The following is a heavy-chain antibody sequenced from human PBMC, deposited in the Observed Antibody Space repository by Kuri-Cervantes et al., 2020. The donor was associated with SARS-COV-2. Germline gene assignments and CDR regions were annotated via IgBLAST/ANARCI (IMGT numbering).Heavy chain of an antibody. CDR2: MNPNSGNT. CDR3: ARGEGDIVVVITN. V-gene: IGHV1-8*03. CDR1: GYTFTSYD. D-gene: IGHD2-2*01. Sequence: ASVKVSCKASGYTFTSYDINWVRQATGQGLEWMGWMNPNSGNTGYAQKFQGRVTITRNTSISTAYMELSRLRSDDTAVYYCARGEGDIVVVITNWGQGTLVTVSS. J-gene: IGHJ4*02.